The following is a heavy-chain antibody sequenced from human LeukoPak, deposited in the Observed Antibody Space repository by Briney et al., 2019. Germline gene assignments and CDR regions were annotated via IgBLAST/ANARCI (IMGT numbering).Heavy chain of an antibody. D-gene: IGHD2-15*01. CDR2: ISGGGGST. CDR3: ARGYCSGGSCYFWNDGAFDI. CDR1: GFTFSSYA. J-gene: IGHJ3*02. V-gene: IGHV3-23*01. Sequence: GGSLRLSCAASGFTFSSYAMSWVRQAPGKGLEWVSAISGGGGSTYYADSVKGRFTISRDNSKNTLYLQMNSLRAEDTAVYYCARGYCSGGSCYFWNDGAFDIWGQGTMVTVSS.